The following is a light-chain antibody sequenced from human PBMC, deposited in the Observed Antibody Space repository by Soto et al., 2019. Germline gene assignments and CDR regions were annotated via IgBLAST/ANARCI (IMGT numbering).Light chain of an antibody. Sequence: EIVLTQSPGTLSLSPGERATLSCRAGQSVSSSYLAWYQQKPGQAPRLLISGASSRATGIPDRFSGSGSGTDFTLTISRLEPEDFAVYFCQQYGSSPPITFGPGTKVDI. CDR3: QQYGSSPPIT. CDR2: GAS. CDR1: QSVSSSY. J-gene: IGKJ3*01. V-gene: IGKV3-20*01.